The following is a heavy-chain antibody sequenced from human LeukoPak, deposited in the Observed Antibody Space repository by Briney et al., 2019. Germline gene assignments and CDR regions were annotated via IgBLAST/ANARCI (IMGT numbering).Heavy chain of an antibody. CDR1: GFTFSSYG. CDR2: ISYDGSNK. CDR3: ARRSGIAVAGAFDY. V-gene: IGHV3-30*03. J-gene: IGHJ4*02. Sequence: GGSLRLSCAASGFTFSSYGMHWVRQAPGKGLEWVAVISYDGSNKYYADSVKGRFTTSRDNSKNTLYLQMNSLRAEDTAVYYCARRSGIAVAGAFDYWGQGTLVTVSS. D-gene: IGHD6-19*01.